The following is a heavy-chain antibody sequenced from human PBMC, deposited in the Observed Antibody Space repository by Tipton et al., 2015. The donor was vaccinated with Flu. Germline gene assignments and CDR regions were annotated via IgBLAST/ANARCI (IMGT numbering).Heavy chain of an antibody. V-gene: IGHV3-30*02. Sequence: SLRLSCVASGFTFSSYGMHWVRQAPGKGLEWVALIRYDGSNKYYADSVKGRFTISRDNSKNTLYLQMNSLRAEDTAVYYCARVIPEFVAGLSYWGQGTLVSVSS. J-gene: IGHJ4*02. D-gene: IGHD6-19*01. CDR1: GFTFSSYG. CDR3: ARVIPEFVAGLSY. CDR2: IRYDGSNK.